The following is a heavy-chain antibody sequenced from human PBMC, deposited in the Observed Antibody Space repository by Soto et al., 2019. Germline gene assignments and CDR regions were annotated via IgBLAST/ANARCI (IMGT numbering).Heavy chain of an antibody. CDR1: GFTFSSYG. Sequence: PGGSLRLSCAASGFTFSSYGLHWVRQAPGKGLDWVAVISYDGSNKYYADSVKGRFTISRDNSKNTLYLQMNSLRAEDTAVYYCAKDQGSSWPYQTYYYYYGMDVWGQGTTVTVSS. D-gene: IGHD6-13*01. CDR2: ISYDGSNK. J-gene: IGHJ6*02. V-gene: IGHV3-30*18. CDR3: AKDQGSSWPYQTYYYYYGMDV.